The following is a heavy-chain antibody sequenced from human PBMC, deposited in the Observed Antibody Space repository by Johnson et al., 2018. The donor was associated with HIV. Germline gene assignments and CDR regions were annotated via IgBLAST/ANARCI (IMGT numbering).Heavy chain of an antibody. V-gene: IGHV3-48*01. CDR2: ISSSGSTI. CDR3: ARDEGVTIFGGLSAFDI. J-gene: IGHJ3*02. CDR1: GFTFSSYA. Sequence: VQLVESGGGVVQPGRSLRLSCAASGFTFSSYAMHWVRQAPGKGLEWVSYISSSGSTIYYADSVKGRFTISRDNSKNTLYLKMNSLRAEDTAVYYCARDEGVTIFGGLSAFDIWGQGTMVTVSS. D-gene: IGHD3-3*01.